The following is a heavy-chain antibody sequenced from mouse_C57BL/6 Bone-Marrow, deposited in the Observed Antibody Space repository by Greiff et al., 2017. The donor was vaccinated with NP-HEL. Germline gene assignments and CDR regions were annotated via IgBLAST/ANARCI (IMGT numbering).Heavy chain of an antibody. CDR1: GYTFTSYW. Sequence: QVQLQQPGAELVRPGSSVKLSCKASGYTFTSYWMQWVKQRPIQGLEWIGNIDPSDSGTHYNQNFKDKATLTVDKSSSTAYLQLSSLTSEDSAVYYCAREGFAYWGPGTLVTVSA. J-gene: IGHJ3*01. V-gene: IGHV1-52*01. CDR3: AREGFAY. CDR2: IDPSDSGT.